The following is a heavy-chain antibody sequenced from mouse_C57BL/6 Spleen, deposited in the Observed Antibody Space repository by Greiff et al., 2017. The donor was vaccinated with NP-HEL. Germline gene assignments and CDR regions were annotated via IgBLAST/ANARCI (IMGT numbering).Heavy chain of an antibody. Sequence: VQLQQSGPELVKPGASVKISCKASGYAFSSSWMNWVKQRPGKGLEWIGRIYPGDGDTNYNGKFKGKATLTADKSSSTAYMQLSSLTSEDSAVYFCARDGYDAGYYFDYWGQGTTLTVSS. CDR3: ARDGYDAGYYFDY. V-gene: IGHV1-82*01. CDR1: GYAFSSSW. J-gene: IGHJ2*01. CDR2: IYPGDGDT. D-gene: IGHD2-2*01.